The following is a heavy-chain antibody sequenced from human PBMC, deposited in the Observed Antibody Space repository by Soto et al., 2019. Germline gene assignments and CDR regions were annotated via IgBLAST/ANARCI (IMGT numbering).Heavy chain of an antibody. J-gene: IGHJ4*02. CDR3: ARLXKVYFDY. CDR2: IYPGDSDT. Sequence: GESLKSSCHGSGYSXTSXWXXCVRQMPGKVLELMGIIYPGDSDTRYSPSFQGQVTISADKSISNAYLQWSRLKASDTDMYYCARLXKVYFDYWGQGTMVNVSS. CDR1: GYSXTSXW. V-gene: IGHV5-51*01.